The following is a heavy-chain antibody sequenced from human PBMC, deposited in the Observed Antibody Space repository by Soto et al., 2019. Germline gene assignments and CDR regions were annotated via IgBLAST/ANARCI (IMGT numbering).Heavy chain of an antibody. J-gene: IGHJ6*02. V-gene: IGHV3-23*01. CDR1: GFTFGSYA. CDR2: ISGSGGST. CDR3: AKSYCSGGSCLGWYYYGMDV. D-gene: IGHD2-15*01. Sequence: SGGSLRVSCAAAGFTFGSYARSWVRQAPGKGLEWVSAISGSGGSTYYADSVKGRFTISRDNSKNTLYLQMNSLRAEDTAVYYCAKSYCSGGSCLGWYYYGMDVWGQGTTVTVSS.